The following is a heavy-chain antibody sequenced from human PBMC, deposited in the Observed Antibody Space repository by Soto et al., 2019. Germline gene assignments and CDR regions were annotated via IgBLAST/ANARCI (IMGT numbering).Heavy chain of an antibody. Sequence: GGSLRLSCAASGFTFSSYGMHWVRQAPGKGLEWVAVISYDGSNKYYADSVKGRFTISRDNSKNTLYLQMNSLRAEDTAVYYCAKDPGPNWGLSGSFDYWGQGTLVTVSS. CDR1: GFTFSSYG. J-gene: IGHJ4*02. V-gene: IGHV3-30*18. CDR2: ISYDGSNK. D-gene: IGHD7-27*01. CDR3: AKDPGPNWGLSGSFDY.